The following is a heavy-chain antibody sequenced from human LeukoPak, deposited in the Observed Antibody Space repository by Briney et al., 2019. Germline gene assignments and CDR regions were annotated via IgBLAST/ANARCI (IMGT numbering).Heavy chain of an antibody. CDR3: ARAYYYDSSGYYYDY. D-gene: IGHD3-22*01. V-gene: IGHV4-34*01. CDR2: INHSGST. Sequence: PSETLSLICAVYGGSFSGYYWSWIRQPPGKGLEWIGEINHSGSTNYNPSLKSRVTISVDTSKNQFSLKLSSVTAADTAVYYCARAYYYDSSGYYYDYWGQGTLVTVSS. CDR1: GGSFSGYY. J-gene: IGHJ4*02.